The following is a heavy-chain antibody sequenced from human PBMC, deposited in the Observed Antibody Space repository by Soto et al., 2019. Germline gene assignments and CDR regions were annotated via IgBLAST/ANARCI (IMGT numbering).Heavy chain of an antibody. V-gene: IGHV1-69*06. CDR2: IIPLFGTV. CDR3: ATTSSRSMAVAGSGYYYGMDV. J-gene: IGHJ6*02. D-gene: IGHD6-19*01. Sequence: QVQLVQSGAEVKKPGSSVKVACQASGGTFGTYAISWVRQAPGQGLEWMGGIIPLFGTVHYAQNFQGRVTITADKSTSTAYVELSSLRSEDTAVYYCATTSSRSMAVAGSGYYYGMDVWGQGTTVTVSS. CDR1: GGTFGTYA.